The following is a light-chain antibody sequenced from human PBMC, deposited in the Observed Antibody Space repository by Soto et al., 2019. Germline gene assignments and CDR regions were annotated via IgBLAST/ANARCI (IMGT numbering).Light chain of an antibody. CDR3: MQGIQLPRT. J-gene: IGKJ1*01. Sequence: DIGMTQSPLSLSVTPGQPASISCKSSQSLLYGDGKTYLYWYLQKSGQPPQLLIYEVFNRISGVPDRLSGSGSGTDFTLKISRVEDEDVGVYYCMQGIQLPRTFGQGTKVEIK. CDR1: QSLLYGDGKTY. CDR2: EVF. V-gene: IGKV2D-29*01.